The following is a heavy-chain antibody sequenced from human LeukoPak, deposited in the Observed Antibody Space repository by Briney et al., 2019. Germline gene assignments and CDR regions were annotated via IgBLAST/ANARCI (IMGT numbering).Heavy chain of an antibody. CDR1: GYTFTSYG. Sequence: ASVKVSCKASGYTFTSYGISWVRQAPGQGLEWMGWINPYNGNTNYAPKLQGRVTMTTDTSTSTAYMELRSLRSDDTAVYYCAGGKICRGAGPDGAFDTGGKGKMVP. D-gene: IGHD3-10*01. CDR3: AGGKICRGAGPDGAFDT. V-gene: IGHV1-18*01. CDR2: INPYNGNT. J-gene: IGHJ3*02.